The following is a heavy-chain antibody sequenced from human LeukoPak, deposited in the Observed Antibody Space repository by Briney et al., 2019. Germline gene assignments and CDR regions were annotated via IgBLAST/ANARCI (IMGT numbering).Heavy chain of an antibody. CDR1: GFSFSTHG. D-gene: IGHD6-19*01. J-gene: IGHJ4*02. V-gene: IGHV3-64*02. CDR3: ARDEGAVAGIGY. CDR2: ISSNGATK. Sequence: GGSLRLSCAASGFSFSTHGIHWVRQPPGMGLEYVSAISSNGATKYYADSVKGRFTISRDNSKNTVYLQMDSLRAEDTAVYYCARDEGAVAGIGYWGQGTLVTVSS.